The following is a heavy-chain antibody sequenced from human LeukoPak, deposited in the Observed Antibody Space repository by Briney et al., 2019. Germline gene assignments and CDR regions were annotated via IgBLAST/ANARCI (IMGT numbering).Heavy chain of an antibody. CDR2: IYYSGST. D-gene: IGHD3-9*01. CDR1: GGSISSGDYY. J-gene: IGHJ3*02. Sequence: SQTLSLTCTVSGGSISSGDYYWSWIRQPPGKGLVWIGYIYYSGSTYYNPSLKSRVTISVDTSKNQFSLKLSSVTAADTAVYYCASVDWSNAFDTWGQGTMVTVSS. CDR3: ASVDWSNAFDT. V-gene: IGHV4-30-4*01.